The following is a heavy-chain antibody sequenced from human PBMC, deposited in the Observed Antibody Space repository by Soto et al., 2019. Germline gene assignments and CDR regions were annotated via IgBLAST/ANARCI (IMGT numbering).Heavy chain of an antibody. CDR2: IYYRGST. CDR3: AREKHDSSGYYFDP. Sequence: SETLSLSCTVSGGSVRSGSYYWSWIRHPPGKGLKWIGYIYYRGSTNYTPSLKSRVTISVDTSKNQFSLKLSSVTAAETAVYYCAREKHDSSGYYFDPWGQGTLVTVSS. D-gene: IGHD3-22*01. J-gene: IGHJ5*02. V-gene: IGHV4-61*01. CDR1: GGSVRSGSYY.